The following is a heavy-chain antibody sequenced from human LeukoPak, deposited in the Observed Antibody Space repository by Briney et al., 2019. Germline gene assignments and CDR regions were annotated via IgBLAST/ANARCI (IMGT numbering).Heavy chain of an antibody. V-gene: IGHV1-2*02. Sequence: ASMKVSCKSSGFTFTDHYIHWVRQGPGQGLEWMGYIGPHSTFTSSPQEFQGRVTMTRDASMSTAYMELTRLTSDNTAVYYCVREGEGPLSKDFDYWGQGTLVTVSS. CDR1: GFTFTDHY. J-gene: IGHJ4*02. D-gene: IGHD2/OR15-2a*01. CDR2: IGPHSTFT. CDR3: VREGEGPLSKDFDY.